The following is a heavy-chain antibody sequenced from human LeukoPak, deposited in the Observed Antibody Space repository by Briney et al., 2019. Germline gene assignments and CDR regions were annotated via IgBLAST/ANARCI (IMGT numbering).Heavy chain of an antibody. J-gene: IGHJ3*02. CDR2: INHSGST. CDR3: AVGAVDAFDI. CDR1: GGSFSGYY. V-gene: IGHV4-34*01. D-gene: IGHD1-26*01. Sequence: SETLSLTCAVYGGSFSGYYWSWIRQPPGKGLEWIGEINHSGSTNYNPSLKCRVTISVDTSKNQFSLKLSSVTAADTAVYYCAVGAVDAFDIWGQGTMVTVSS.